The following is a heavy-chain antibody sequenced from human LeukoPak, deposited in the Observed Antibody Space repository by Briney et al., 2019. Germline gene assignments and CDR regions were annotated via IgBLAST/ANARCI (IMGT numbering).Heavy chain of an antibody. CDR1: GFTFSSYS. CDR2: ISSSSSYI. V-gene: IGHV3-21*01. Sequence: PGGSLRLSCAASGFTFSSYSMNWVRQAPGKGLEWVSSISSSSSYIYYADSVKGRFTISRDNAKNSLYLQMNSLRAGDTAVYYCARERDPRTWWPVDYWGQGTLVTVSS. D-gene: IGHD2-15*01. J-gene: IGHJ4*02. CDR3: ARERDPRTWWPVDY.